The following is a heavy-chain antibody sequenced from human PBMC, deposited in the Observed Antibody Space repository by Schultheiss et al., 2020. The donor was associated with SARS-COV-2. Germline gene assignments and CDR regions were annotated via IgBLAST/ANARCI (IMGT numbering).Heavy chain of an antibody. V-gene: IGHV3-33*01. J-gene: IGHJ4*02. Sequence: GSLRLSCAASGFTFSSYGMHWVRQAPGKGLEWVAVIWYDGSNKYYADSVKGRFTISRDNSKNTLYLQMNSLRAEDTAVYYCARDGIFVGGYSSGFDYWGQGTLVTVSS. CDR1: GFTFSSYG. CDR2: IWYDGSNK. CDR3: ARDGIFVGGYSSGFDY. D-gene: IGHD6-25*01.